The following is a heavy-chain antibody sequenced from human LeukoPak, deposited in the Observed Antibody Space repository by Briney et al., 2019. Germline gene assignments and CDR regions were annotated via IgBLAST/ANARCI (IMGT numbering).Heavy chain of an antibody. J-gene: IGHJ4*02. Sequence: GGSLRLSCAASGFTFSSYAMSWVRQAPGKGLEWVSAISGSGGSTYYADSVKGRVTISRDNSKNTLYLQMNSLRAEDTAVYYCAKDKLPYGDYPLFDYWGQGTLVTVSS. CDR1: GFTFSSYA. CDR2: ISGSGGST. D-gene: IGHD4-17*01. CDR3: AKDKLPYGDYPLFDY. V-gene: IGHV3-23*01.